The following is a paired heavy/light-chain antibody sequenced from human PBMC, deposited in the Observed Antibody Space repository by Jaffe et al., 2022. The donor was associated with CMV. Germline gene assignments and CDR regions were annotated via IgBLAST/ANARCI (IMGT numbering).Light chain of an antibody. CDR2: GAS. J-gene: IGKJ4*01. Sequence: EIVLTQSPGTLSLSPGERATLSCRASQSVSSSYLAWYQQKPGQAPRLLIYGASSRATGIPDRFSGSGSGTDFTLTISRLEPEDFAVYYCQQYGSSPGTFGGGTKVEIK. CDR3: QQYGSSPGT. CDR1: QSVSSSY. V-gene: IGKV3-20*01.
Heavy chain of an antibody. D-gene: IGHD3-3*01. J-gene: IGHJ4*02. V-gene: IGHV4-39*01. CDR2: IYYSGST. CDR1: GGSISSSSYY. Sequence: QLQLQESGPGLVKPSETLSLTCTVSGGSISSSSYYWGWIRQPPGKGLEWIGSIYYSGSTYYNPSLKSRVTISVDTSKNQFSLKLSSVTAADTAVYYCARGHRGLGDDPYYDFWSGYSDYWGQGTLVTVSS. CDR3: ARGHRGLGDDPYYDFWSGYSDY.